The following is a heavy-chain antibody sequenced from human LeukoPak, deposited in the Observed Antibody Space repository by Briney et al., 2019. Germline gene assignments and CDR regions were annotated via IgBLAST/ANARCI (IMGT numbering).Heavy chain of an antibody. CDR1: GGTFSSYA. CDR3: ARQLDSREYSSSSGDY. V-gene: IGHV1-69*05. Sequence: SVKVSCKASGGTFSSYAISWVRQAPGQGLEWMGGIIPIFGTANYAQKFQGRVTITTDESTSTAYMELSSLRSEDTAVYYCARQLDSREYSSSSGDYWGQGTLVTVSS. D-gene: IGHD6-6*01. J-gene: IGHJ4*02. CDR2: IIPIFGTA.